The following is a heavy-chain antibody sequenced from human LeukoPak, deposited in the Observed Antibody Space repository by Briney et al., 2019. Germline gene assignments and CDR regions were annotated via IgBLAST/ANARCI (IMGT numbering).Heavy chain of an antibody. CDR3: AKAGDIVVVPAASYFDY. V-gene: IGHV3-23*01. J-gene: IGHJ4*02. CDR2: ISGSGGST. Sequence: GGSLRLSCAASGFTFSSYAMSWARQAPGKGLEWVSAISGSGGSTYYADSVKGRFTISRDNSKNTLYLQMNSLRAEDTAVYYCAKAGDIVVVPAASYFDYWGQGTLVTVSS. CDR1: GFTFSSYA. D-gene: IGHD2-2*01.